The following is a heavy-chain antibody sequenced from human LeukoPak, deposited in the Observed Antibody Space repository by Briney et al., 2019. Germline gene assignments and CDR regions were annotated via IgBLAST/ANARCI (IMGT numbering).Heavy chain of an antibody. Sequence: SETLSLTCTVSGGSIISGDYYWSWIRQHPGKGLEWIGYIYYSENTYYNPSLKRRVSISVDTSKNQFSLKLSSVTAADTAVYYCARGGQRRYFDWSLPGDPQDVGGHYYYYGLDVWGQGTTVTVSS. J-gene: IGHJ6*02. CDR2: IYYSENT. CDR1: GGSIISGDYY. D-gene: IGHD3-9*01. CDR3: ARGGQRRYFDWSLPGDPQDVGGHYYYYGLDV. V-gene: IGHV4-31*03.